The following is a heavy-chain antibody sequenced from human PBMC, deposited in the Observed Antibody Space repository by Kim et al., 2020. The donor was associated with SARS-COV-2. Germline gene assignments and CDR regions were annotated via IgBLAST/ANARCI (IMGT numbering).Heavy chain of an antibody. V-gene: IGHV4-34*01. CDR3: ARAKGRGLRYFDWPFDY. D-gene: IGHD3-9*01. Sequence: LKSRVTISVDTSKNQFSLKLSSVTAADTAVYYCARAKGRGLRYFDWPFDYWGQGTLVTVSS. J-gene: IGHJ4*02.